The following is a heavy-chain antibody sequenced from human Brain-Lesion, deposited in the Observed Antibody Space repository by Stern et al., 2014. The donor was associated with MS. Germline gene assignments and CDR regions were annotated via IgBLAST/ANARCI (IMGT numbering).Heavy chain of an antibody. CDR2: ISTYHGNT. J-gene: IGHJ4*02. Sequence: QVQLVESGAEVKKPGASVKVSCKPSGYTFTSYAITWVRQAPGQGLEWMGWISTYHGNTNYVQKLQGRVTMTTDTSTSTAYMELRSLRSDDTAVYYCARGHTSGYYNFDYWGQGTLVTVS. CDR1: GYTFTSYA. V-gene: IGHV1-18*01. CDR3: ARGHTSGYYNFDY. D-gene: IGHD3-22*01.